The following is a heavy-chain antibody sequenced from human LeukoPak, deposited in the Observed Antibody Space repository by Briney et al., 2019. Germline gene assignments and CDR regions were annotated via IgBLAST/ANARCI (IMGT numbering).Heavy chain of an antibody. D-gene: IGHD3-22*01. CDR3: TWDSSGFYLLDS. CDR1: GLTFTDAW. V-gene: IGHV3-15*07. Sequence: GGSLRLSCAVSGLTFTDAWMNWVRQAPGKGLEWVGRIKSKGSGGTIDYAAPVKGRLTISRDDSKNTLYLQMNSLKTEDTAVYYCTWDSSGFYLLDSWGQGTLVTVSS. J-gene: IGHJ4*02. CDR2: IKSKGSGGTI.